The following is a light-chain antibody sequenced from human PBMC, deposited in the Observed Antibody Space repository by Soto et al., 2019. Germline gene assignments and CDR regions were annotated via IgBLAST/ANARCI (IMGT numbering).Light chain of an antibody. Sequence: QSVLTHPRSVSGSPGQSVTISCTGTSGDVGVYNYVSWYQQYPGKAPKIMIYDVSKRPSGVPDRFSGSKSDNTASLTISGLQAEDEADYYCCSYAGSYTFVFGIGTKVTV. V-gene: IGLV2-11*01. CDR3: CSYAGSYTFV. J-gene: IGLJ1*01. CDR2: DVS. CDR1: SGDVGVYNY.